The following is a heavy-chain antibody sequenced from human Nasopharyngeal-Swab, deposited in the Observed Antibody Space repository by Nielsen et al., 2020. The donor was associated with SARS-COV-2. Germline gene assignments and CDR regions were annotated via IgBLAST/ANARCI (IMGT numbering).Heavy chain of an antibody. D-gene: IGHD2/OR15-2a*01. CDR2: ISDSGDDT. J-gene: IGHJ4*02. CDR1: GFTFSISA. V-gene: IGHV3-23*01. Sequence: GESLKISCAASGFTFSISAMSWVRQAPGKGLEWVSSISDSGDDTYYADSVKGRFTISRDNSKNTLSLQMNSLRADDTAVYYCAKDLRGPYFFWGQGTLVTVSS. CDR3: AKDLRGPYFF.